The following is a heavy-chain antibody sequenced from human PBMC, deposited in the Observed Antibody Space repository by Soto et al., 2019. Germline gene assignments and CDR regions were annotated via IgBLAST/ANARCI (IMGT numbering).Heavy chain of an antibody. CDR3: ASDRGHGLVN. CDR1: GGTFSSHG. V-gene: IGHV1-69*14. J-gene: IGHJ4*02. Sequence: QVQLVQSGAEVKKPGSSVKVSCKASGGTFSSHGFNWVRQAAGQGLEWIGGSIPLFGITNHTQKFQDRVTISADTSTSTASMELRGPRSDDTAVYYCASDRGHGLVNWGQGTLLTVSS. CDR2: SIPLFGIT. D-gene: IGHD3-10*01.